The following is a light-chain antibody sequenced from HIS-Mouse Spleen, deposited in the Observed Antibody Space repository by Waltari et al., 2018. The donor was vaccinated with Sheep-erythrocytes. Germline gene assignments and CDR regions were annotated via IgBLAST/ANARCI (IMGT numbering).Light chain of an antibody. CDR2: QAS. CDR3: QAWDSSTVV. CDR1: QLGDKY. Sequence: SYELTQPPSVSVSPGQTASITCSGDQLGDKYACWYPQKPGQSPVLVIYQASKRPSGIPERFAGYNSGNTATLTISGTQAMEEADYYCQAWDSSTVVFGGGTKLTVL. J-gene: IGLJ2*01. V-gene: IGLV3-1*01.